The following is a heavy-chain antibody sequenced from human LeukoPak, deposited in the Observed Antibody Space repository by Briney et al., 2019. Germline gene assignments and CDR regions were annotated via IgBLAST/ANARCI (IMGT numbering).Heavy chain of an antibody. CDR1: GFTFSDYY. V-gene: IGHV3-11*06. Sequence: PGGSLRLSCAASGFTFSDYYMSWIRQAPGKGLEWVSYISSSSSYTNYADSVKGRSTISRDNAKNSLYLQMNSLRAEDTAVYYCARILTTGPIAVAGNHYGMDVWGQGTTVTVSS. D-gene: IGHD6-19*01. CDR3: ARILTTGPIAVAGNHYGMDV. J-gene: IGHJ6*02. CDR2: ISSSSSYT.